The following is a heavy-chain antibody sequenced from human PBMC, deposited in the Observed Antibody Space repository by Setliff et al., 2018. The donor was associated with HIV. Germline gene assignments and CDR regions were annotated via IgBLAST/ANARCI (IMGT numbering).Heavy chain of an antibody. D-gene: IGHD2-15*01. Sequence: ASVKVSCKASGYTFTSYGISWVRQAPGQGLEWMGWISAYNGNTSYAQKLQGRVTMTTDTSTSTAYMELRSLRPDDTAVYYCARDRDSSGGSCYRPLIYYFYYMDVWGKGTTVTVSS. CDR1: GYTFTSYG. J-gene: IGHJ6*03. CDR2: ISAYNGNT. V-gene: IGHV1-18*01. CDR3: ARDRDSSGGSCYRPLIYYFYYMDV.